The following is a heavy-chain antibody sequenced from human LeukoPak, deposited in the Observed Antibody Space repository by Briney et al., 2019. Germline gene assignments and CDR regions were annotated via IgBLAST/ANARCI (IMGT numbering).Heavy chain of an antibody. CDR3: ARYGLLRLSEINGFDI. CDR2: IFHSGST. J-gene: IGHJ3*02. CDR1: GGSIISSSYY. Sequence: PSETLSLTCTVSGGSIISSSYYWGWIRQPPGKGLEWIGNIFHSGSTYYSPSLKSRVAISIDTSKNQFYLILTSVTAADTAVYCCARYGLLRLSEINGFDIWGQGTMVTVSS. V-gene: IGHV4-39*07. D-gene: IGHD5-18*01.